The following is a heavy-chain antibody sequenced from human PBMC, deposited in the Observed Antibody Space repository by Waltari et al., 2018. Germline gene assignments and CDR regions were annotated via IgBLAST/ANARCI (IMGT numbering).Heavy chain of an antibody. D-gene: IGHD6-19*01. Sequence: QVQLQESGPGLVKPSETLSLTCAVSGYSISSGYYWGWIRQPPGKGLEWIGSIYHSGSTYYNPSLKSRVTRSVDTSKNQFSLKLSSVTAADTAVYYCARRPTAVAGHLDYWGQGTLVTVSS. CDR1: GYSISSGYY. J-gene: IGHJ4*02. V-gene: IGHV4-38-2*01. CDR3: ARRPTAVAGHLDY. CDR2: IYHSGST.